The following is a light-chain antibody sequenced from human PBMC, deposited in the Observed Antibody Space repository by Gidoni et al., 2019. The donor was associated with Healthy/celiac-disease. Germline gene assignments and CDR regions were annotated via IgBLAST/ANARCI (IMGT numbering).Light chain of an antibody. V-gene: IGLV2-14*01. CDR3: SSYTSSSTPWV. CDR1: SSDVGGYNY. CDR2: EVI. J-gene: IGLJ3*02. Sequence: QSALTQPASVSGSPGQSIPISCTGTSSDVGGYNYVLWYQQHPGKAPKLMIYEVINRPSGVSNRFSGSKSGNTASLTISGLQAEDEADYYCSSYTSSSTPWVFGGGTKLTVL.